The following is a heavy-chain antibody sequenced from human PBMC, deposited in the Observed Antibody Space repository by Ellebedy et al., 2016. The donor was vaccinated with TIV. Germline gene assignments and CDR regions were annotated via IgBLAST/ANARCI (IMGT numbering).Heavy chain of an antibody. CDR2: ISDSGSMI. CDR1: GFSSSDYY. V-gene: IGHV3-11*01. Sequence: GESLKISXAAPGFSSSDYYMGWIRQTPGKGLEWVSYISDSGSMIHYADSVKGRFTISRDNSKNSLYLQMNNLRAEDTAVYYCARISSGRSFYGMDVWGQGTTVTVSS. CDR3: ARISSGRSFYGMDV. J-gene: IGHJ6*02. D-gene: IGHD6-19*01.